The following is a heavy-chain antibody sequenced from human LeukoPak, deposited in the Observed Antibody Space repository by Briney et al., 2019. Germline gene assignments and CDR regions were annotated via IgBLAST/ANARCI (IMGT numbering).Heavy chain of an antibody. J-gene: IGHJ4*02. D-gene: IGHD3-22*01. CDR2: ISAYSGNS. Sequence: ASVKVSCNASGYTFSNYGITWVRQAPGQGLEWMGWISAYSGNSNFARKFFDRLIMTVDSSTSTAYMELKSLRSDDMAVYYCARTPYHDSSGFDHFNYWGQGTLVTVSS. CDR3: ARTPYHDSSGFDHFNY. CDR1: GYTFSNYG. V-gene: IGHV1-18*03.